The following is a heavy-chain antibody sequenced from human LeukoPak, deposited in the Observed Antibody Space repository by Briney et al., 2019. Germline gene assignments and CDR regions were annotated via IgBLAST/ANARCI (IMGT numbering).Heavy chain of an antibody. Sequence: SETLSLTCTVSGGSISNYYWGWIRQAPGKGLEWIGSIYYSGSTYYNPSLKSRVTISVDTSKNQFSLKLSSVTAADTAVYYCARHSGSYTDFDYWGQGTLVTVSS. D-gene: IGHD1-26*01. CDR1: GGSISNYY. CDR2: IYYSGST. CDR3: ARHSGSYTDFDY. V-gene: IGHV4-39*01. J-gene: IGHJ4*02.